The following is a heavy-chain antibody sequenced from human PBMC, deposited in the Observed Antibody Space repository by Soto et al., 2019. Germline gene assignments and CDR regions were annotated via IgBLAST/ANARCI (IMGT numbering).Heavy chain of an antibody. Sequence: GGSLRLSCAASGFTFDDYAMHWVRQAPGKGLEWVSGISWNSGSIGYADSVKGRFTISRDNAKNSLYLQMNSLRAEDTALYYCAKEEGNSGGYAFDIWGQGTMVTVSS. D-gene: IGHD1-26*01. CDR3: AKEEGNSGGYAFDI. J-gene: IGHJ3*02. V-gene: IGHV3-9*01. CDR2: ISWNSGSI. CDR1: GFTFDDYA.